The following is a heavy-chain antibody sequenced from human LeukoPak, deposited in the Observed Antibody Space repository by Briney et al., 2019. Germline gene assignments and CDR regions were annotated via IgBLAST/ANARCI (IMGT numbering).Heavy chain of an antibody. CDR3: AGGSSSWDSYYFDY. CDR1: GGSISSSSYY. CDR2: IYYSGST. V-gene: IGHV4-39*07. Sequence: SETLSLTCTVSGGSISSSSYYWGWIRQPPGKGLEWIGSIYYSGSTYYNPSLKSRVTISVDTSKNQFSLKLSSVTAADTAVYYCAGGSSSWDSYYFDYWGQGTLVTVSS. J-gene: IGHJ4*02. D-gene: IGHD6-13*01.